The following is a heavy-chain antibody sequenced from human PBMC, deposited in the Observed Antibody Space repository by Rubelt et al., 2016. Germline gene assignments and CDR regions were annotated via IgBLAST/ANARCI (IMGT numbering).Heavy chain of an antibody. J-gene: IGHJ4*02. D-gene: IGHD3-22*01. CDR2: IYSGGAT. CDR3: AGGHYYDSSGYSHLDY. V-gene: IGHV3-66*01. Sequence: GGGLVQPGGSLRLSCAASGFTVSSNYMSWVRQAPGKGLEWVSLIYSGGATYYADSVKGRFTISRDNAKNSLYLQMNSLRAEDTAVYYCAGGHYYDSSGYSHLDYWGQGTLVTVSS. CDR1: GFTVSSNY.